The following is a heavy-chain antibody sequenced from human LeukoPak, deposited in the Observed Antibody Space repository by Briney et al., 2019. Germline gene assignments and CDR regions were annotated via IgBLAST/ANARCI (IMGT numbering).Heavy chain of an antibody. J-gene: IGHJ4*02. V-gene: IGHV3-21*01. Sequence: GGSLRLSCAASGFTFSSYSMNWVRQAPGKGLEWVSSISSSSSYIYYADSVKGRFTISRDNAKNSLYLQMNSLRAEDTAVYYCARDRSGWYNGYWGQGTLVTVSS. CDR1: GFTFSSYS. D-gene: IGHD6-19*01. CDR3: ARDRSGWYNGY. CDR2: ISSSSSYI.